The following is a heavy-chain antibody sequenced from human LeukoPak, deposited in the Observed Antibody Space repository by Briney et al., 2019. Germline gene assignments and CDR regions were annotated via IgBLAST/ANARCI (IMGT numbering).Heavy chain of an antibody. CDR2: IYYSGST. J-gene: IGHJ4*02. D-gene: IGHD6-13*01. V-gene: IGHV4-39*07. Sequence: SETLSLTCTVSGGSISSSSYYWGWIRQPPGKGLEWIGSIYYSGSTYYNPSLKSRVTISVDTSKNQFSLKLSSVTAADTAVYYCARVIWYHIISDYWGQGTLVTVSS. CDR1: GGSISSSSYY. CDR3: ARVIWYHIISDY.